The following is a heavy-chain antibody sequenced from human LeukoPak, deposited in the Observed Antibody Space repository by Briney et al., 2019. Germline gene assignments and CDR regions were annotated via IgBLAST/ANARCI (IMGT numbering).Heavy chain of an antibody. D-gene: IGHD1-7*01. CDR2: ISYDGSNK. V-gene: IGHV3-30*01. Sequence: GGSLRLSCAASGFTFSSYAMHWVRQAPGKGLERVAVISYDGSNKYYADSVKGRFTISRDNSKNTLYLQMNSLRAEDTAVYYCARVMSWNLIDAFDIWGQGTMVTVSS. CDR1: GFTFSSYA. J-gene: IGHJ3*02. CDR3: ARVMSWNLIDAFDI.